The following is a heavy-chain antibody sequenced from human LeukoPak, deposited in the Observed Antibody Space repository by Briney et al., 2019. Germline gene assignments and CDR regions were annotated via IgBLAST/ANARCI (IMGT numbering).Heavy chain of an antibody. CDR2: IYHSGST. CDR1: GYSISSGYY. Sequence: PSETLSLTCAVSGYSISSGYYWGWIRQPPGEGLEWIGSIYHSGSTYYNPSLKSRLTISVDTSKNPFSLKLSSVTAADTAVYYCARLAWGANRWFDPWGQGTLVTVSS. CDR3: ARLAWGANRWFDP. V-gene: IGHV4-38-2*01. J-gene: IGHJ5*02. D-gene: IGHD1-26*01.